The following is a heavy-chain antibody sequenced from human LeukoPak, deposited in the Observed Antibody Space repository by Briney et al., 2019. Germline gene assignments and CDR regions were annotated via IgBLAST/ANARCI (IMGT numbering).Heavy chain of an antibody. CDR3: ARVGGYCSSTSCLYYYYYMDV. J-gene: IGHJ6*03. D-gene: IGHD2-2*01. CDR2: IYYSGST. V-gene: IGHV4-59*01. CDR1: GGSIGTYY. Sequence: PSETLSLTCTVSGGSIGTYYWSWIRQPPGKGLEWIGYIYYSGSTSYNPSLRSRVTISTDTSKNQFSLTLSSVTAADTAVYYCARVGGYCSSTSCLYYYYYMDVWGKGTTVTVSS.